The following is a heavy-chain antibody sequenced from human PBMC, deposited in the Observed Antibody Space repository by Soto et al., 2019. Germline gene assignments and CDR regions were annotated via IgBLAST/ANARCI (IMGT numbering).Heavy chain of an antibody. D-gene: IGHD6-13*01. CDR3: ARDSRQLTQGWFDP. Sequence: LSLTCTVSGGSISSGGYYWSWIRQHPGKGLEWIGYIYYSGSTYYNPSLKSRVTISVDTSKNQFSLKLSSVTAADTAVYYCARDSRQLTQGWFDPWGQGTLVTVSS. V-gene: IGHV4-31*03. CDR1: GGSISSGGYY. J-gene: IGHJ5*02. CDR2: IYYSGST.